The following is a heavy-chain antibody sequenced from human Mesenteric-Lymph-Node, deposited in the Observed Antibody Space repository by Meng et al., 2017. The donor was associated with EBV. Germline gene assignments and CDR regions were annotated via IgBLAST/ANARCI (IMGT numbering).Heavy chain of an antibody. CDR3: ARQYGSSFDY. Sequence: QRQLEEPGPGLVRPSGLLSLICTVSSDSISSTSYPWGWIRQPPGKGLEWIGSIYYSGTTYFNPSLESRVSISVDTSKKQFSLRLTSVTAADTAVYYCARQYGSSFDYWGQGTLVTVSS. J-gene: IGHJ4*02. V-gene: IGHV4-39*01. CDR2: IYYSGTT. CDR1: SDSISSTSYP. D-gene: IGHD3-10*01.